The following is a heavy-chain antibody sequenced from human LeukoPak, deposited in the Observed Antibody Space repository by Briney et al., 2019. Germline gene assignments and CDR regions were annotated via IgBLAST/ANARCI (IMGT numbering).Heavy chain of an antibody. CDR1: GFTFSSYA. D-gene: IGHD3-10*01. Sequence: GGSLRLSCAASGFTFSSYAMSWVRQTPGKGLEWVSAISGSGGSTYSADSVKGRFTITRDNSKNTLYLQMNSLRAEDTAVYYCAKDAMVRGIYGDYFDYWGQGTLVTVSS. V-gene: IGHV3-23*01. CDR2: ISGSGGST. J-gene: IGHJ4*02. CDR3: AKDAMVRGIYGDYFDY.